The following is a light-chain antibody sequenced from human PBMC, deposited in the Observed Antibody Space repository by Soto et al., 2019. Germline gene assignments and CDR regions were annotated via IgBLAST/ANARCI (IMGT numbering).Light chain of an antibody. CDR1: QSISSC. CDR2: EAS. J-gene: IGKJ1*01. V-gene: IGKV1-5*01. Sequence: IQVSQVPAVLSTSVRDRVTITCRASQSISSCLAWYQQKPGKAPKLLIYEASSLESGVPSRFSGSGSGTEFTLTISSLQHDDFAANYCQQYNSYPPWTFGQGTQVEIK. CDR3: QQYNSYPPWT.